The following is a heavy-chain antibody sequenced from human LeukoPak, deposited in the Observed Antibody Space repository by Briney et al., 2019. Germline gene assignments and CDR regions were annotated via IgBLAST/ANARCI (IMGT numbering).Heavy chain of an antibody. D-gene: IGHD3-22*01. CDR3: ARLRRMSAYDTSGYCDY. CDR2: IYYIGTT. Sequence: TASETLSLTCPVSGGSTTSSNFHWGWFRQPPGMGLEWIGTIYYIGTTYYNASLKSRVTISLDTSKNQFSLKLTSMTAADTAVYYCARLRRMSAYDTSGYCDYWGQGTLVTVSS. V-gene: IGHV4-39*01. CDR1: GGSTTSSNFH. J-gene: IGHJ4*02.